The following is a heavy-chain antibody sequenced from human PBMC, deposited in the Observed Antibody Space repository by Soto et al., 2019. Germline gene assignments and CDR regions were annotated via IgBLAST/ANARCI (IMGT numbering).Heavy chain of an antibody. Sequence: GESLKISCKGSGYSFTSYWIGWVRQMPGKGLEWMGIIYPGDSDTRYSPSFQGQVTISADKSISTAYLQWSSLKASDTAMYYCARLPFVEGSSWYYIVYWGQGTLVTVSS. V-gene: IGHV5-51*01. J-gene: IGHJ4*02. CDR2: IYPGDSDT. CDR3: ARLPFVEGSSWYYIVY. CDR1: GYSFTSYW. D-gene: IGHD6-13*01.